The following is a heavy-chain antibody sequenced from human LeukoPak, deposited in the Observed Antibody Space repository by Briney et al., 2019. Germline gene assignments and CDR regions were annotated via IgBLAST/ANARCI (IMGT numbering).Heavy chain of an antibody. D-gene: IGHD2-2*02. J-gene: IGHJ3*02. CDR3: AKVQCGTSCYTASSAFDI. Sequence: PGGSLRLSCAASGFTFDEYAMHWVRQAPGKGLEWVSCISWNSGSIGYADSVKGRFTISRDNAKNSLYLQMNSLRAEDTALYYCAKVQCGTSCYTASSAFDIWGQGTMVTVSS. CDR1: GFTFDEYA. CDR2: ISWNSGSI. V-gene: IGHV3-9*01.